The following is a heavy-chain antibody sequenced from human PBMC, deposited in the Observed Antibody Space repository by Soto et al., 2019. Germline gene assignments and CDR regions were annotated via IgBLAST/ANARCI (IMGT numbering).Heavy chain of an antibody. J-gene: IGHJ4*01. CDR2: VYPGDSDT. Sequence: GESLKISCKASGYSLTSYWIGWVRQRPGKGLEWMGIVYPGDSDTRYNPSFRGQVTISVDRSTSTAYLQWSSLKASDTAMYYCTRRAGYIDYWGHGTLVTVSS. CDR3: TRRAGYIDY. V-gene: IGHV5-51*01. CDR1: GYSLTSYW. D-gene: IGHD6-13*01.